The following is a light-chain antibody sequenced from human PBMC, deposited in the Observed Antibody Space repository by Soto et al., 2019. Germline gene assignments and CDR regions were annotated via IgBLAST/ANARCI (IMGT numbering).Light chain of an antibody. CDR1: ESVSRN. CDR2: DAS. J-gene: IGKJ5*01. Sequence: EVVMTQSPATLSVSPAGRATLSCRYSESVSRNLAWYQQTPGQAPRLLSYDASTRATGIPDRFSGGGSGTEFTLTIISLQSEDFGVYYCQQYNSWPPITFGQGTRLEN. V-gene: IGKV3-15*01. CDR3: QQYNSWPPIT.